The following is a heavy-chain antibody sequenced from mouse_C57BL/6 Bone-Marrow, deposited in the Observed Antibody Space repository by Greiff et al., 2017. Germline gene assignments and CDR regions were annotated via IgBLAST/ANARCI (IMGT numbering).Heavy chain of an antibody. Sequence: EVMLVESGGGLVQPGGSLKLSCAASGFTFSDYSMYWVRQTPEKRLEWVAYISNGGGSTYYPDTVKGRFTISRDNAKNTLYLQLSRLKSEDTAMYYCARQTYYAMDYWGQGTSVTVSS. CDR3: ARQTYYAMDY. V-gene: IGHV5-12*01. J-gene: IGHJ4*01. CDR2: ISNGGGST. CDR1: GFTFSDYS.